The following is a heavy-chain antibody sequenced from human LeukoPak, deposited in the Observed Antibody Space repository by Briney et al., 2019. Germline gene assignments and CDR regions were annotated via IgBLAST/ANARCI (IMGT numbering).Heavy chain of an antibody. Sequence: SETLSLTCTVSGGSISSSSYYWGWIRQPPGKGLEWIGSIYYSGSTYYNPSLKGRVTISVGTSKNQFSLKLSSVTAADTAVYYCARDFDGLYYMDVWGKGTTVTVSS. CDR2: IYYSGST. J-gene: IGHJ6*03. V-gene: IGHV4-39*07. CDR1: GGSISSSSYY. CDR3: ARDFDGLYYMDV. D-gene: IGHD3/OR15-3a*01.